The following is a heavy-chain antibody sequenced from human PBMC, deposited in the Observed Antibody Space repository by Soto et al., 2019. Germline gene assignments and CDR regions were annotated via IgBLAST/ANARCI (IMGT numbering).Heavy chain of an antibody. CDR2: TTDTDGDG. Sequence: GGSRRLSCVASGISFKSRGMSWVRQSPGEGLEWVSTTTDTDGDGKYADSVRGRFTISRDNSKNTLYLQMSSLRAEDSAVYFCARGSRDSYPGSRTFDLWGRGTRVTVSS. CDR1: GISFKSRG. J-gene: IGHJ4*02. V-gene: IGHV3-23*01. D-gene: IGHD3-10*01. CDR3: ARGSRDSYPGSRTFDL.